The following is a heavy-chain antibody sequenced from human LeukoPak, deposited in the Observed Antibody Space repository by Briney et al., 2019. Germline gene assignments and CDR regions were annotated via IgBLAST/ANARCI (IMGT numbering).Heavy chain of an antibody. J-gene: IGHJ6*03. CDR2: INPSGGST. D-gene: IGHD1-14*01. CDR1: GYTFTSYY. Sequence: ASVKVSCKASGYTFTSYYMHWVRQAPGQGLEWMGIINPSGGSTSYAQKFQGRVTMTRDMSTSTVYMELSSLRSEDTAVYYCARVYNSYYYYMDVWGKGTPVTVSS. V-gene: IGHV1-46*01. CDR3: ARVYNSYYYYMDV.